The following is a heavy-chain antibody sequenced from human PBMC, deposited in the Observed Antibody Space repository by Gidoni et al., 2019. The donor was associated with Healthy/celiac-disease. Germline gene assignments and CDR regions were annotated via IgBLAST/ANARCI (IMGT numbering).Heavy chain of an antibody. CDR2: IDSGGST. D-gene: IGHD2-21*02. CDR3: AGGTGYAVVTPPLYMDV. V-gene: IGHV3-53*01. J-gene: IGHJ6*03. CDR1: GFTVSSNY. Sequence: EGQQVESGGGLIQPGGSLRLSCAGSGFTVSSNYLSWVCQAAGKGLGWVSVIDSGGSTYYADSVKGRFTISRDNSKNPLYLQMNSLRAEATAVYYCAGGTGYAVVTPPLYMDVWGKGTTVPVSS.